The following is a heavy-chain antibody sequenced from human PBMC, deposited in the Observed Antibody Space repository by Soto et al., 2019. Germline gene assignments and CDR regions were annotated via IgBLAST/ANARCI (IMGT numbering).Heavy chain of an antibody. V-gene: IGHV3-21*01. Sequence: EVQLVESGGGLVKPGGSLRLSCATSGFTFSSYSMNWVRQAPGKGLEWVSSISSSSSYIYYGDSVRGRFTISRDNAKNSLSLQMNSLRAADTAVYYCARVVGYFSGVSCDARGAFDLWGQGTMVTVSS. J-gene: IGHJ3*01. CDR3: ARVVGYFSGVSCDARGAFDL. CDR2: ISSSSSYI. D-gene: IGHD2-15*01. CDR1: GFTFSSYS.